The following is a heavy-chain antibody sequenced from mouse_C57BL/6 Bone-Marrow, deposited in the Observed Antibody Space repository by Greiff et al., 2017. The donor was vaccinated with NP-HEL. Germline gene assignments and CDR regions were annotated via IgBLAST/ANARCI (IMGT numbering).Heavy chain of an antibody. CDR2: ISDGGSYT. Sequence: EVQVVESGGGLVKPGGSLKLSCAASGFTFSSYAMSWVRQTPEKRLEWVATISDGGSYTYYPDNVKGRFTISRDNAKNNLYLQMSHLKSEDTAMYYCARVDYGSSPFAYWGQGTLVTVSA. D-gene: IGHD1-1*01. V-gene: IGHV5-4*01. CDR3: ARVDYGSSPFAY. CDR1: GFTFSSYA. J-gene: IGHJ3*01.